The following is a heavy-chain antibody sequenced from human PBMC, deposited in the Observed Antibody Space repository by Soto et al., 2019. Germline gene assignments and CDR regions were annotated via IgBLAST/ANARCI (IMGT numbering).Heavy chain of an antibody. CDR3: ARIGNYYGSADAFDI. J-gene: IGHJ3*02. Sequence: QVTLKESGPVLVKPTETLTLTCTVSGFSLSNARMGVSWIRQPPGKALEWLAHIFSNDEKSYSTSLKSRLTIXXDXAXXQVVLTMTNMDPVDTATYYCARIGNYYGSADAFDIWGQGTMVTVSS. CDR1: GFSLSNARMG. D-gene: IGHD3-10*01. V-gene: IGHV2-26*01. CDR2: IFSNDEK.